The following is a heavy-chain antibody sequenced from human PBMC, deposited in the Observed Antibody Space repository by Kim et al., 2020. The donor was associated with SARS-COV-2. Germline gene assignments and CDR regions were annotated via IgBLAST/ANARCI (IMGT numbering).Heavy chain of an antibody. CDR2: FDPEDGET. CDR1: GYTLTELS. CDR3: ATVLVSGPRSFDI. V-gene: IGHV1-24*01. Sequence: ASVKVSCKVSGYTLTELSMHWVRQAPGKGLEWLGGFDPEDGETIYAQKFQGRVTMTEDTTTDTAYMELSSLRSEDTAVYYCATVLVSGPRSFDIWGQGTMVTVSS. D-gene: IGHD5-12*01. J-gene: IGHJ3*02.